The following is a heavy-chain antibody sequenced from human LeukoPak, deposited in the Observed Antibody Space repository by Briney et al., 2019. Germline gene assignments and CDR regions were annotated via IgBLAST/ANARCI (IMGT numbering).Heavy chain of an antibody. V-gene: IGHV6-1*01. CDR2: TYYRSKWYN. CDR3: ARAPSRIVVVFFDAFDI. D-gene: IGHD3-22*01. Sequence: PSQTLSLTCAISGDSVSSNSAAWNWIRQSPSRGLEWLGRTYYRSKWYNDYAVSVKSRITINPDTSKNQFSLQLNSVTPEDTAVYYCARAPSRIVVVFFDAFDIWGQGTMVTVSS. J-gene: IGHJ3*02. CDR1: GDSVSSNSAA.